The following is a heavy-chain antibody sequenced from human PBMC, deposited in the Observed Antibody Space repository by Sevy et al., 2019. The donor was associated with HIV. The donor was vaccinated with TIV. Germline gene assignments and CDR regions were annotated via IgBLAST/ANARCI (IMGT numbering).Heavy chain of an antibody. CDR1: GYSFTSYW. CDR3: ARHAYCSSTSCYSGGYYYYYGMDV. CDR2: IYPGDSDT. V-gene: IGHV5-51*01. D-gene: IGHD2-2*01. Sequence: GESLKISCKGSGYSFTSYWIGWVRQMPGKGLEWMGIIYPGDSDTRYSPSFQGQVTISADKSISTAYLQWRSLKASDTAMYYCARHAYCSSTSCYSGGYYYYYGMDVWGQGTTVTVSS. J-gene: IGHJ6*02.